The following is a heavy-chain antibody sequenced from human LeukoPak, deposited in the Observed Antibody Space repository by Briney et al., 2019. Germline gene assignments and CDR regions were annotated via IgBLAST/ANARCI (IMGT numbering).Heavy chain of an antibody. D-gene: IGHD4/OR15-4a*01. CDR3: AKDRTADYAYGMDV. V-gene: IGHV3-30*18. CDR2: ISYDGSNK. J-gene: IGHJ6*02. Sequence: GGSLRLSCAASGFTLSSYGMHWVRQAPGKGLEWVAVISYDGSNKYYADSVKGRFTISRDNSKNTLYLQMNSLRAEDTAVYYCAKDRTADYAYGMDVWGQGTTVTVSS. CDR1: GFTLSSYG.